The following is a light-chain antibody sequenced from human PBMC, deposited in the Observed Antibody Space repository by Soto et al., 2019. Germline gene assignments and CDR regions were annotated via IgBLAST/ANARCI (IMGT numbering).Light chain of an antibody. CDR2: GAS. J-gene: IGKJ1*01. Sequence: EIVLTQSPGTLSLSPGERPTLSCRASQRVSSSYLAWYQQRPGQAPRLLIYGASSRATGIPDRFSGSGSGTDFTLTISRLEPEDFAVYYCQQYGSSPTFGQGTKVEIK. CDR1: QRVSSSY. V-gene: IGKV3-20*01. CDR3: QQYGSSPT.